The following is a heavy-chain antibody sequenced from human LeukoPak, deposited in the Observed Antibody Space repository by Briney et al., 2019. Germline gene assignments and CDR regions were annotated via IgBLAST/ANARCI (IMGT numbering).Heavy chain of an antibody. CDR2: INPNSGGT. J-gene: IGHJ4*02. D-gene: IGHD2-15*01. V-gene: IGHV1-2*02. CDR3: ARDPWYCSGGSCYSLKNRYYFDY. CDR1: GYTFTGYY. Sequence: GASVTVSCKASGYTFTGYYMHWVRQAPGQGLEWMGWINPNSGGTNYGQKFQGRVTMTRDTSISTAYMELSRLRSDDTAVYYCARDPWYCSGGSCYSLKNRYYFDYWGQGTLVTVSS.